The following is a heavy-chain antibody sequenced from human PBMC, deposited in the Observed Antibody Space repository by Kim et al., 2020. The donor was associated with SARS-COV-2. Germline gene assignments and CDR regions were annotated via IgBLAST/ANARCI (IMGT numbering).Heavy chain of an antibody. D-gene: IGHD3-16*01. Sequence: VKCRFTISRDNSKNTLYPKMDSLRAEDTAVYYCARIMITATHGGAASLDYWGQGTLVTVSS. V-gene: IGHV3-23*01. CDR3: ARIMITATHGGAASLDY. J-gene: IGHJ4*02.